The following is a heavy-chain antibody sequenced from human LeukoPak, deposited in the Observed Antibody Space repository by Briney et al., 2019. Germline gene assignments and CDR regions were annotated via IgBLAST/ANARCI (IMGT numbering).Heavy chain of an antibody. V-gene: IGHV3-30*03. D-gene: IGHD1-7*01. Sequence: PGGSLRLSCVGSGFTFNRYAFHWVRQAPGKGLEWVAVISYDGSNRYYADSVKGRFTVSRDNSKNTMYLQMNSLRAEDTAVYYCARDVVPGTYWGQGTLVTVSS. CDR2: ISYDGSNR. CDR3: ARDVVPGTY. J-gene: IGHJ4*02. CDR1: GFTFNRYA.